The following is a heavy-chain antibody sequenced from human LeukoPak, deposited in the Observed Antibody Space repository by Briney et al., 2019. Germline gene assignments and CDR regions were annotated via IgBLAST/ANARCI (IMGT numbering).Heavy chain of an antibody. D-gene: IGHD6-13*01. J-gene: IGHJ4*02. CDR2: IKSKTDGGTT. CDR3: ARGGPAAGRFDY. CDR1: GFTFSNAW. V-gene: IGHV3-15*01. Sequence: GGSLRLSCAASGFTFSNAWMSWVRQAPGKGLEWVGRIKSKTDGGTTDYAAPVKGRFTISRDDSKNTLYLQMNSLRAEDTAVYYCARGGPAAGRFDYWGQGTPVTVSS.